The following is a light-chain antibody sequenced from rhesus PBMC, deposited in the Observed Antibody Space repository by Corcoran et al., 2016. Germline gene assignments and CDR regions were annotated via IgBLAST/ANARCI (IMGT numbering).Light chain of an antibody. CDR2: GAF. CDR3: QQYNDWNS. Sequence: EIVMTQSPATLSLSPGERASLFCRASQSVSSSLAWYQQKPGPAPRLLIYGAFTRATGIPDRFSGSGCGTEVTLTISSREPEEFAVYYCQQYNDWNSFGLGTKVRSN. J-gene: IGKJ2*01. CDR1: QSVSSS. V-gene: IGKV3-42*03.